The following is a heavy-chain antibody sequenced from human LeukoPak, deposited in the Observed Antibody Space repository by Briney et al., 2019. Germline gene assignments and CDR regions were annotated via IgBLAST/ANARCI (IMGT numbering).Heavy chain of an antibody. Sequence: SGTLSLTCAVYGGSISSYYWSWIRQPPGKGLEWIGYIYYSGSTNYNPSLKSRVTISVDTSKNQFSLKLSSVTAADTAVYYCAREADYYDSSGYLGAFDIWGQGTMVTVSS. D-gene: IGHD3-22*01. J-gene: IGHJ3*02. CDR2: IYYSGST. CDR1: GGSISSYY. V-gene: IGHV4-59*01. CDR3: AREADYYDSSGYLGAFDI.